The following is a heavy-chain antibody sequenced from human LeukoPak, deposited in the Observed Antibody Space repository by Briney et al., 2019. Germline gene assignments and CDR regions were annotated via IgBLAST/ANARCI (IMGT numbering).Heavy chain of an antibody. CDR3: AKEITAVGTRGLDY. CDR1: GFTFSRSA. CDR2: ISYDGGNK. J-gene: IGHJ4*02. Sequence: GRSLRLSCAASGFTFSRSAMHWVRQAPGKGLEWVAIISYDGGNKYYTDSVKGRFTISRDNSKNTLYLQMNSLRAEDTAVYYCAKEITAVGTRGLDYWGQGTLVTVSS. D-gene: IGHD6-13*01. V-gene: IGHV3-30*04.